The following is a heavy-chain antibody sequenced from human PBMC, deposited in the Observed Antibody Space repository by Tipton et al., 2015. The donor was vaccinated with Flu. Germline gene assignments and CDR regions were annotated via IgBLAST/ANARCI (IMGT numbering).Heavy chain of an antibody. CDR3: ARDSGYYSSWFDP. CDR1: GGSISSYY. CDR2: IYSSGST. D-gene: IGHD3-22*01. J-gene: IGHJ5*02. V-gene: IGHV4-4*07. Sequence: GLVKPSETLSLTCTVSGGSISSYYWNWIRQPAGKGLEWIGRIYSSGSTNYNPSLKSRVTMSVDTSKNQLSLKLNSVTAADTAVYYCARDSGYYSSWFDPWGRGTLVTVSS.